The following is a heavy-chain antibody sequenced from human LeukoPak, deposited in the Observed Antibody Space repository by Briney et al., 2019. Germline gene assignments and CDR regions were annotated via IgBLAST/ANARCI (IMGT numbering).Heavy chain of an antibody. Sequence: GGSLRLSCAASGFTFSSYAMSWVRQAPGKGLEWVSAISGSGGSTYYAGSVKGRFTISRDNSKNTLYLQMNSLRVEDTAVYYCAKDRDWNYVGDWFDPWGQGTLVTVSS. V-gene: IGHV3-23*01. J-gene: IGHJ5*02. CDR3: AKDRDWNYVGDWFDP. CDR1: GFTFSSYA. D-gene: IGHD1-7*01. CDR2: ISGSGGST.